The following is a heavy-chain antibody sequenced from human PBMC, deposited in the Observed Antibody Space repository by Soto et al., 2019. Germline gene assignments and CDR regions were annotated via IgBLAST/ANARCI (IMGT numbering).Heavy chain of an antibody. J-gene: IGHJ6*02. D-gene: IGHD6-19*01. CDR3: ARGIEGWYQGRYYYGMDV. CDR2: IYYSGST. CDR1: GGSLSSYY. V-gene: IGHV4-59*12. Sequence: PSETLSLTCTVSGGSLSSYYWSWIRQPPGKGLEWIGYIYYSGSTNYNPSLKSRVTISVDTSRNQFSLIVNSVTAADTAVYYCARGIEGWYQGRYYYGMDVWGQGTTVTVSS.